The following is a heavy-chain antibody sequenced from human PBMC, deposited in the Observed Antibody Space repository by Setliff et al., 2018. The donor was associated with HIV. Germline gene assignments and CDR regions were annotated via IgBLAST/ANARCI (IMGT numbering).Heavy chain of an antibody. CDR3: ARDRSNYGSGSSAYNWFDP. Sequence: SETLSLTCTVSGGSLGGYYWSWIRQPARKRLEWIGRIFASGTTNYNPSLKSRVSMSIDTSKDQFSLNLNSVTAADTAVYFCARDRSNYGSGSSAYNWFDPWGLGTLVTSPQ. V-gene: IGHV4-4*07. CDR1: GGSLGGYY. CDR2: IFASGTT. J-gene: IGHJ5*02. D-gene: IGHD3-10*01.